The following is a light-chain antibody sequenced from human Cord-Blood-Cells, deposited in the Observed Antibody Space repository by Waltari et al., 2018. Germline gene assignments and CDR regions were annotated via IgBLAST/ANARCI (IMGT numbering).Light chain of an antibody. V-gene: IGKV4-1*01. Sequence: DIVMTQSPDSLAVSLGETATINCKSSQSVLYSSNNKNNLAWYQQKPGQPPKLLIYWASTRESGVPDRFSGSGSGTDFTLTISSLQAEDVAVYYCQQYYSTPQTFGQGTKLEIK. CDR3: QQYYSTPQT. J-gene: IGKJ2*01. CDR1: QSVLYSSNNKNN. CDR2: WAS.